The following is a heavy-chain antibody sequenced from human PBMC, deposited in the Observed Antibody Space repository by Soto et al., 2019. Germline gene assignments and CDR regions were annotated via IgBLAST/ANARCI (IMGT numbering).Heavy chain of an antibody. J-gene: IGHJ4*02. V-gene: IGHV1-18*01. CDR1: GYTFTSYG. CDR3: ARFSFFRYMLGEYDMAV. D-gene: IGHD3-9*01. CDR2: ISAYNGNT. Sequence: QVQLVQSGAEVKKPGASVKVSCKASGYTFTSYGISWVRQAPGQGLEWMGWISAYNGNTNYAQKLQGRVTMTTDTSTSTAYMELRSLRSDDPAVYYCARFSFFRYMLGEYDMAVWGQGTLVTVSS.